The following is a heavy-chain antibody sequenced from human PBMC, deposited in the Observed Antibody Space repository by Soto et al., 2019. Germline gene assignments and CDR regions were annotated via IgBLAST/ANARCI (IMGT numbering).Heavy chain of an antibody. V-gene: IGHV3-23*01. CDR1: GFTFSTHA. Sequence: GGSLRLSCAASGFTFSTHAMSWVRQAPGKGLEWVATISGSGGSTDFTDSVKGRFTISRDNSNNTLFLQMNSLRAEDTAVFYCAKHGTDSFYYYYMDVWGKGTTVTVSS. J-gene: IGHJ6*03. CDR3: AKHGTDSFYYYYMDV. CDR2: ISGSGGST. D-gene: IGHD3-9*01.